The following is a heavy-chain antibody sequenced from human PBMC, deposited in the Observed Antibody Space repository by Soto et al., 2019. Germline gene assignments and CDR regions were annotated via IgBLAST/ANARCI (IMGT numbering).Heavy chain of an antibody. D-gene: IGHD6-6*01. V-gene: IGHV5-51*01. CDR3: ARPLDIYSSSFVAAFDI. J-gene: IGHJ3*02. CDR1: GYSFTSYW. CDR2: IYPGDSDT. Sequence: GESLKISCKGSGYSFTSYWIGWVRQMPGKGLEWMGIIYPGDSDTRYSPSFQGQVTISADKSISTAYLQWSSLKASDTAMYYCARPLDIYSSSFVAAFDIWGQGTMVTVSS.